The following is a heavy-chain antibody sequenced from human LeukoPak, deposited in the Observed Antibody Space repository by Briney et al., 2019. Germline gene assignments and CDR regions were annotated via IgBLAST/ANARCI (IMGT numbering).Heavy chain of an antibody. V-gene: IGHV1-8*02. Sequence: ASVKVSCKASGYTFTGYYMHWVRQATGQGLEWMGWMNPNSGNTGYAQKFQGRVTMTRNTSISTAYMELSSLRSEDTAVYYCARAITMVRGAHNWFDPWGQGTLVTVSS. J-gene: IGHJ5*02. CDR3: ARAITMVRGAHNWFDP. CDR1: GYTFTGYY. CDR2: MNPNSGNT. D-gene: IGHD3-10*01.